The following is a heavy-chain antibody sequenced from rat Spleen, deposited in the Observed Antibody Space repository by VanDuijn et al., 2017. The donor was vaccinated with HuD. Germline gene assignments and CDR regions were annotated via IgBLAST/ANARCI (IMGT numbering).Heavy chain of an antibody. CDR1: GFTFKNYW. Sequence: EVQLVESGGGLVQPGRSLKLSCVASGFTFKNYWMTWIRQAPTKGLEWVASISPSGGSTYYRDSVKGRFTISRDNAKSTLYLQMDSLRSEDTATYYCATSPYYWYFDFWGPGTMVTVSS. CDR3: ATSPYYWYFDF. V-gene: IGHV5-19*01. J-gene: IGHJ1*01. CDR2: ISPSGGST.